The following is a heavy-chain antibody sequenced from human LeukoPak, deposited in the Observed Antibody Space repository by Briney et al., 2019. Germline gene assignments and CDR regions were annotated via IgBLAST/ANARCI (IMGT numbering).Heavy chain of an antibody. D-gene: IGHD1-26*01. CDR1: GFTVSSNY. CDR3: ARGVGSGSRLRAGDY. J-gene: IGHJ4*02. CDR2: IYSGGST. V-gene: IGHV3-53*01. Sequence: GGSLILSCAASGFTVSSNYMSWVRQAPGKGLEWVSVIYSGGSTYYADSVEGRFTISRDNSKNTLYLQMNSLRAEDTAVYYCARGVGSGSRLRAGDYWGQGTLVTVSS.